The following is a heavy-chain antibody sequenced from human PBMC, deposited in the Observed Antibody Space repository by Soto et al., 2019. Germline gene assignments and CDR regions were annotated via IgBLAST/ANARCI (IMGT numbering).Heavy chain of an antibody. Sequence: QVQLVESGGGVVQPGRSLRLSCAASGFTFSSYGMHWVRQAPGTGLEWVAVISYDGSNKYYADSVKGRFTISRDNSKNTLYLQMNSLRAEDTAVYYCAKDSGSYWGIDYWGQGTLVTVSS. D-gene: IGHD1-26*01. V-gene: IGHV3-30*18. CDR1: GFTFSSYG. J-gene: IGHJ4*02. CDR3: AKDSGSYWGIDY. CDR2: ISYDGSNK.